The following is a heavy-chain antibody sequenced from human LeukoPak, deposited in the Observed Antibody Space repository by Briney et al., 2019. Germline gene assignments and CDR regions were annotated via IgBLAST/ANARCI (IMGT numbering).Heavy chain of an antibody. D-gene: IGHD1-20*01. CDR1: GFTFSSYG. J-gene: IGHJ4*02. CDR3: AKDYSSNAYSAGRR. CDR2: ISYDGGNK. V-gene: IGHV3-30*18. Sequence: GRSLRLSCAASGFTFSSYGMHWVRQAPGKGLEWVAVISYDGGNKYYADSVKGRFTISRDNSKNTLYLQVNSLRAEDTAVYYCAKDYSSNAYSAGRRWGQGTLVTVSS.